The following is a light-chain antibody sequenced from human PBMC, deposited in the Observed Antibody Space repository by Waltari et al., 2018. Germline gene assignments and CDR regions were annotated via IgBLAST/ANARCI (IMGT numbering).Light chain of an antibody. CDR3: ATWDSSLRVVL. CDR1: PSNIGTNF. J-gene: IGLJ3*02. CDR2: DDF. Sequence: QSVLTQPPSISAAPGQKVTISCSGSPSNIGTNFVSWYQHIPGTDPKLLIYDDFRRPSGILDRFSASKSGTSATLDITGLQTGDEADYYCATWDSSLRVVLFGRGTKLTVL. V-gene: IGLV1-51*01.